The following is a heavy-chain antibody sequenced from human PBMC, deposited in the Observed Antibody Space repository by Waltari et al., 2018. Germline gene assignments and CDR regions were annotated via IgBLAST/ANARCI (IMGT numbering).Heavy chain of an antibody. CDR3: ARDGVDSSGYYYPSSDAFDI. V-gene: IGHV3-30*01. CDR1: GFTFSSYA. D-gene: IGHD3-22*01. J-gene: IGHJ3*02. CDR2: ISYDGSNK. Sequence: QVQLVESGGGVVQPGRSLRLSCAASGFTFSSYAMHWVRQAPGKGLEWVAVISYDGSNKYYADSVKGRFTISRDNSKNTLYLQMNSLRAEDTAVYYCARDGVDSSGYYYPSSDAFDIWGQGTMVTVSS.